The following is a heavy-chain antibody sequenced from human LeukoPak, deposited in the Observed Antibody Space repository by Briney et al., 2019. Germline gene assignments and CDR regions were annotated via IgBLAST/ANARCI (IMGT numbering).Heavy chain of an antibody. CDR3: ANLYYDSSGLLGSVRRRLDV. CDR1: GFTFSSYG. J-gene: IGHJ6*04. CDR2: IWYDGSNK. Sequence: GGSLRLSCAASGFTFSSYGMHWVRQAPGNGLEWVAVIWYDGSNKYYADSLEGRFTISRDNSKNTLYLQMNSLRAEDTAVYYCANLYYDSSGLLGSVRRRLDVWGKGTTVTVSS. V-gene: IGHV3-33*06. D-gene: IGHD3-22*01.